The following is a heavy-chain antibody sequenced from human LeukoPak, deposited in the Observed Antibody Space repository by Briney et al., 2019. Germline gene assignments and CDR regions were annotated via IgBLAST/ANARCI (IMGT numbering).Heavy chain of an antibody. V-gene: IGHV4-39*01. CDR3: ARRDGLYYFDY. CDR1: GGSISSSSYY. Sequence: PSETLSLTCTVSGGSISSSSYYWGWIRQPPGKGLEWIGSIYYSGSTYYNPSLKSRVTISVDTSKNQFSLKLSSVTAADTAVYYCARRDGLYYFDYWGQGTLVTAS. CDR2: IYYSGST. D-gene: IGHD2-8*01. J-gene: IGHJ4*02.